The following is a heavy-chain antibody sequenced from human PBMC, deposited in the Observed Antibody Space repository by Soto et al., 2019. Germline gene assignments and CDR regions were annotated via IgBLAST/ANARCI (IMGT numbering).Heavy chain of an antibody. CDR3: ARHGDILTGYRSPLYYYGMDV. CDR2: IYYSGST. CDR1: GGSISSSSYY. J-gene: IGHJ6*02. D-gene: IGHD3-9*01. V-gene: IGHV4-39*01. Sequence: SETLSLTCTVSGGSISSSSYYWGWIRQPPGKGLEWIGSIYYSGSTYYNPSLKSRVTISVDTSKNQFSLKLSSVTAADTAVYYCARHGDILTGYRSPLYYYGMDVWGQGTTVTVSS.